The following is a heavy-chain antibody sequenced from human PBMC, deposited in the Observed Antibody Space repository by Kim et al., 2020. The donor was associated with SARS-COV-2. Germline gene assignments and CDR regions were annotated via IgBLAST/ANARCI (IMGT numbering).Heavy chain of an antibody. CDR3: ARWAARVTTKGNYYYYGMDV. D-gene: IGHD4-17*01. CDR2: IIPIFGTA. J-gene: IGHJ6*02. V-gene: IGHV1-69*13. Sequence: SVKVSCKASGGTFSSYAISWVRQAPGQGLEWMGGIIPIFGTANYAQKFQGRVTITADESTSTAYMELSSLRSEDTAVYYCARWAARVTTKGNYYYYGMDVWGQGTTVTVSS. CDR1: GGTFSSYA.